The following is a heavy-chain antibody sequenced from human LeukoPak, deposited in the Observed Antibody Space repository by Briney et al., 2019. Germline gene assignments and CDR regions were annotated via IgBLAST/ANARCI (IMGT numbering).Heavy chain of an antibody. CDR2: IKEDGSEK. D-gene: IGHD6-13*01. CDR1: GFTFNAYW. CDR3: ATSGAPKTAAGSDYFDY. J-gene: IGHJ4*02. Sequence: GSLRLSCAASGFTFNAYWMTWVRQAPGKGLEWVANIKEDGSEKYYVDSVKSRFTISRDNAKNSLYLQMNSLRAEDTALYYCATSGAPKTAAGSDYFDYWGQGTLVTVSS. V-gene: IGHV3-7*01.